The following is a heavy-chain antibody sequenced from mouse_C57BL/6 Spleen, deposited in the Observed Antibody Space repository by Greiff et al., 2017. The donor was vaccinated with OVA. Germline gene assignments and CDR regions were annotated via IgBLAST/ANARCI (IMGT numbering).Heavy chain of an antibody. CDR1: GFSFNTYA. V-gene: IGHV10-1*01. Sequence: DVMLVESGGGLVQPKGSLKLSCAASGFSFNTYAMNWVRQAPGKGLEWVARIRSKSNNYATYYADSVKDRFTISRDDSESMLYLQMNNLKTEDTAMYYCVRGYYDYLFDYWGQGTTLTVSS. CDR2: IRSKSNNYAT. D-gene: IGHD2-4*01. CDR3: VRGYYDYLFDY. J-gene: IGHJ2*01.